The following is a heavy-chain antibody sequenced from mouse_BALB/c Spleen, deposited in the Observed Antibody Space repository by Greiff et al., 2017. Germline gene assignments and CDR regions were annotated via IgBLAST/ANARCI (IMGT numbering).Heavy chain of an antibody. CDR3: AGGSGSSPWFAY. CDR2: IYPGDGST. CDR1: GYTFTSYY. Sequence: VQLQESGPELVKPGASVKMSCKASGYTFTSYYIHWVKQRPGQGLEWIGWIYPGDGSTKYNEKFKGKTTLTADKSSSTAYMLLSSLTSEDSAIYFCAGGSGSSPWFAYWGQGTLVTVSA. J-gene: IGHJ3*01. V-gene: IGHV1S56*01. D-gene: IGHD1-1*01.